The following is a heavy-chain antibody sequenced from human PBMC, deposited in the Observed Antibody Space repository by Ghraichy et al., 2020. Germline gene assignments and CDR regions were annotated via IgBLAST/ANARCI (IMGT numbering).Heavy chain of an antibody. V-gene: IGHV4-34*01. J-gene: IGHJ4*02. CDR3: ARLPRKANRRDSSGYYYAY. D-gene: IGHD3-22*01. CDR1: GGSFSGYY. CDR2: INHSGST. Sequence: SETLSLTCAVYGGSFSGYYWSWIRQPPGKGLEWIGEINHSGSTNYNPSLKSRVTISVDTSKNQFSLKLSSVTAADTAVYYCARLPRKANRRDSSGYYYAYWGQGTLVTVSS.